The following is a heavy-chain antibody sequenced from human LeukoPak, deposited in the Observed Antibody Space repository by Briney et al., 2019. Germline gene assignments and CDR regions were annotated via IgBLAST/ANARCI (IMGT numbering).Heavy chain of an antibody. V-gene: IGHV3-7*01. D-gene: IGHD2-2*01. CDR3: ARQGYCSSTSCYAWNWFDP. J-gene: IGHJ5*02. CDR1: GFTFSSYW. CDR2: IKQDGSEK. Sequence: PGGSLRLSCAASGFTFSSYWMSWVRQAPGKGLEWVANIKQDGSEKYYVDSVKGRFTISRDNAKNSLYLQMNSLRAEDTAVYYCARQGYCSSTSCYAWNWFDPWGQGTLVTVSS.